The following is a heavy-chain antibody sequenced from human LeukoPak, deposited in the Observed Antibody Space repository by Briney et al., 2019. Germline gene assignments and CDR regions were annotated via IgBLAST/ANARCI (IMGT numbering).Heavy chain of an antibody. V-gene: IGHV6-1*01. CDR3: GRETDFGVVTN. CDR2: TYYRSQQWHS. D-gene: IGHD3-3*01. Sequence: PSQTLSLTCAISGDSVSSNGASWNWIRQSPSRGLEWLGRTYYRSQQWHSDYAPSVKGRITLNPDTSKNQFSLQLNSVTPEDTAVYYCGRETDFGVVTNWGQGTLVTIFS. J-gene: IGHJ4*02. CDR1: GDSVSSNGAS.